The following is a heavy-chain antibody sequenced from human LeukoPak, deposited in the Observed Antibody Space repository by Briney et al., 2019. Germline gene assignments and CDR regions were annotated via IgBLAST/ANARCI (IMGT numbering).Heavy chain of an antibody. V-gene: IGHV3-30*18. CDR1: GFXFSSYG. CDR2: ISYDGSNK. J-gene: IGHJ4*02. CDR3: AKDPLNSSGWLNFDY. D-gene: IGHD6-19*01. Sequence: GGSLRLSCAASGFXFSSYGIHWVRQAPGKGLEWVAVISYDGSNKYYADSVKGRFTISRDNSKNTLYLQMNSLRAEDTAVYYCAKDPLNSSGWLNFDYWGQGTLVTVSS.